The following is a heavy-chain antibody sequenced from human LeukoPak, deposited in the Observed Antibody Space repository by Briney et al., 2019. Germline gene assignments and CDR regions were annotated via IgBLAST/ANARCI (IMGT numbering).Heavy chain of an antibody. CDR3: ASFDIVVVPAAIPAFDI. Sequence: ASVKVSCKASGYTFTGYYMHWVRQAPGQGLEWMGWINPNSGGTNYAQKFQGRVTMTRDTSISTAYMKLSRLRSDDTAVYYCASFDIVVVPAAIPAFDIWGQGTMVTVSS. D-gene: IGHD2-2*02. CDR2: INPNSGGT. CDR1: GYTFTGYY. J-gene: IGHJ3*02. V-gene: IGHV1-2*02.